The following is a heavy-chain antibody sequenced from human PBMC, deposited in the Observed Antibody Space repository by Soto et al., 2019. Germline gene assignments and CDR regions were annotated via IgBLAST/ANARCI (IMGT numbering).Heavy chain of an antibody. Sequence: GGSLRLACAASGFTFSSYWMHWVRQAPGKGLVWVSRINSDGSSTSYADSVKGRFTISRDNAKNTLYLQMNSLRAEDTAVYYCARGLSLRFIDYWGQGTRVTGAS. D-gene: IGHD3-3*01. CDR3: ARGLSLRFIDY. J-gene: IGHJ4*02. V-gene: IGHV3-74*01. CDR1: GFTFSSYW. CDR2: INSDGSST.